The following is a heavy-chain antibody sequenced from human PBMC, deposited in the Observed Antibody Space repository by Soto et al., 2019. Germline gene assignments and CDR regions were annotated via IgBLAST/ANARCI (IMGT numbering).Heavy chain of an antibody. D-gene: IGHD6-13*01. CDR1: GGSFSGYY. J-gene: IGHJ4*02. Sequence: QVQLQKWGAGLLQPSETLSLTCAVYGGSFSGYYWSWISQPPGKGLEWIREINHRGSTNYNPSLKSRVTISVDTSKNQFSLKLSSVTAADTAVYYWASFYSSPKYFDYWGQGTLVTVSS. CDR2: INHRGST. CDR3: ASFYSSPKYFDY. V-gene: IGHV4-34*01.